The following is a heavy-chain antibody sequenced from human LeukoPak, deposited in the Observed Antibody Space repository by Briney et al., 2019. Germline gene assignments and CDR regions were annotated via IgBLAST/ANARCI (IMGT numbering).Heavy chain of an antibody. J-gene: IGHJ4*02. Sequence: GGSLRLSCAASGFTFSSFWMNWVRQAPGKGLVWVSRITSDGRGTTYADSVKGRFTISRDNAKNTLYLQMNGLRAEDTAVYYCARDIDYWGQGTLVAVSS. CDR1: GFTFSSFW. CDR2: ITSDGRGT. CDR3: ARDIDY. V-gene: IGHV3-74*01.